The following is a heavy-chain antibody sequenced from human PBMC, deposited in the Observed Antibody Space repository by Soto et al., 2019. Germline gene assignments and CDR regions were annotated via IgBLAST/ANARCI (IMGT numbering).Heavy chain of an antibody. D-gene: IGHD6-13*01. CDR2: ISAYNGNT. V-gene: IGHV1-18*01. Sequence: QVQLVQSGAEVKKPGASVKVSCKASGYTFTSYGISWVRQAPGQGLEWMGWISAYNGNTNYAQNLQGRVSMTTDTSTTTADIERRSLRSDATAVYSCARCVAGGAKSDYWGQGTLVTVAS. CDR1: GYTFTSYG. J-gene: IGHJ4*02. CDR3: ARCVAGGAKSDY.